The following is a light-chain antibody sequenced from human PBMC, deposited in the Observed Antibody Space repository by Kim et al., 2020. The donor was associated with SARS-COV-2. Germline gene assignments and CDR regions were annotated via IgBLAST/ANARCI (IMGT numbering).Light chain of an antibody. CDR2: GKN. J-gene: IGLJ2*01. CDR3: NSRDSNDNVV. Sequence: ALGQTVRSTCQGASLRSYYATGYQQKPGQAPILVIYGKNNRPSGIPDRFSGSSSGNTASLTITGTQAGDEAYYYCNSRDSNDNVVFGGGTQLTVL. V-gene: IGLV3-19*01. CDR1: SLRSYY.